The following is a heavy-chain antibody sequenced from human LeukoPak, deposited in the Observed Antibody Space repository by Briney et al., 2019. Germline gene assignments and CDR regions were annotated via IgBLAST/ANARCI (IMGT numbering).Heavy chain of an antibody. CDR3: ARAGYSYGIDAFDI. D-gene: IGHD5-18*01. V-gene: IGHV4-4*07. Sequence: KTSETLSLTCIVSGGSFNSYFWSWIRQPAGKGLEWIGRMSTSGITNYNPSLKSRVTMSVDTSKNQFSLKLSSVTAADTAVYSCARAGYSYGIDAFDIWGQGAMVTVSS. CDR2: MSTSGIT. CDR1: GGSFNSYF. J-gene: IGHJ3*02.